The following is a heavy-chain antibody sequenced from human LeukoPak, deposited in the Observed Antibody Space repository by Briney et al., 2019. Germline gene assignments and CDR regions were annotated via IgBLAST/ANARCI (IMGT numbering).Heavy chain of an antibody. Sequence: KSSETLSLTCTVSGGSISSYYWSWIRQPPGKGLEWIGYIYYSGSTNYKPSLKSRVTISVDTSKNQFSLNLSSVTDADTAVYYCARDFGGSYPDYWGQGTLVTVSS. V-gene: IGHV4-59*01. D-gene: IGHD1-26*01. CDR3: ARDFGGSYPDY. J-gene: IGHJ4*02. CDR1: GGSISSYY. CDR2: IYYSGST.